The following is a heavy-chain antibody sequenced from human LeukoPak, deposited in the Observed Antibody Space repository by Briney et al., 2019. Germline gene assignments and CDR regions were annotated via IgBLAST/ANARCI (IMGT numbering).Heavy chain of an antibody. CDR1: GGSFSGYY. J-gene: IGHJ5*02. D-gene: IGHD3-10*01. CDR2: INHSGST. CDR3: AREIRMVRGVILNWFDP. Sequence: SETLSPTCAVYGGSFSGYYWSWIRQPPGKGLEWIGEINHSGSTNYNPSLKSRVTISVDTSKNQFSLKLSSVTAADTAVYYCAREIRMVRGVILNWFDPWGQGTLVTVSS. V-gene: IGHV4-34*01.